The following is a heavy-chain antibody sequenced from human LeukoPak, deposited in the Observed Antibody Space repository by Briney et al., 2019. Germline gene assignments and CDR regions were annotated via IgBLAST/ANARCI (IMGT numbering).Heavy chain of an antibody. Sequence: GGSLRLSCAASGFTFSSYAMSWGRQAPGKGPEWVSAISGSGGSTYYADSMKGRFTISRDNSKNTLYLQMNSLRAEDTAVYYCAKDSGSGWFHYWGQGTLVTVSS. CDR2: ISGSGGST. V-gene: IGHV3-23*01. D-gene: IGHD6-19*01. CDR3: AKDSGSGWFHY. CDR1: GFTFSSYA. J-gene: IGHJ4*02.